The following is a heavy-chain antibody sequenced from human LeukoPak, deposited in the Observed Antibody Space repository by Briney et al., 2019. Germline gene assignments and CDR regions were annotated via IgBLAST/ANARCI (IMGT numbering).Heavy chain of an antibody. CDR1: GYTFTSYD. J-gene: IGHJ4*02. D-gene: IGHD1-7*01. V-gene: IGHV1-18*01. CDR3: ARGGYNWNYLYYFDY. Sequence: ASVKVSCKASGYTFTSYDISWVRQAPGQGLEWMGWISAYNGNTNYAQKLQGRVTMTTDTSTSTAYMELRSLRSDDTAVYYCARGGYNWNYLYYFDYWGQGTLVTVSS. CDR2: ISAYNGNT.